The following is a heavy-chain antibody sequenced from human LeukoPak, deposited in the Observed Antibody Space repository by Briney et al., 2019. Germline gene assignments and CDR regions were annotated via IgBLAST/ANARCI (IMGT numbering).Heavy chain of an antibody. CDR3: YVGPTDY. D-gene: IGHD1-26*01. V-gene: IGHV3-7*01. CDR1: GFTLSRYW. CDR2: IKQDGSEK. J-gene: IGHJ4*02. Sequence: GGSLRLSCAASGFTLSRYWMSGVRQARGKGGEGVGNIKQDGSEKEYVGYVKGRFTISRDNAKKSLYLQMNSLRAEDTAVYYCYVGPTDYWGQGTLVTVSS.